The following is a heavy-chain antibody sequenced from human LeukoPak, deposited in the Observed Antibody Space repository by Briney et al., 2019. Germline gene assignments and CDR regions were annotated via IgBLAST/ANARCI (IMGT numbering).Heavy chain of an antibody. D-gene: IGHD3-9*01. CDR1: GYTFTGYY. V-gene: IGHV1-2*02. CDR3: ARVLISTGYHKYLDY. J-gene: IGHJ4*02. CDR2: INPNSGGT. Sequence: GASVKVSCKASGYTFTGYYMHWVRQAPGQGLEWMGWINPNSGGTNYAQKFQGRVTMTRDTSISTAYMELSRLRSDDTAVYYCARVLISTGYHKYLDYWGQGTLVTVSS.